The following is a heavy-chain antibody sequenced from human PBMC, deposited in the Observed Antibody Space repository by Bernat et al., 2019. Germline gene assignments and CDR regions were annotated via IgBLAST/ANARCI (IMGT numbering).Heavy chain of an antibody. D-gene: IGHD3-9*01. CDR3: ARHRPDDILTGYYLPYYYYGMDV. J-gene: IGHJ6*02. CDR1: GGSISSSSYY. Sequence: QLQLQESGPGLVKPSETLSLTCTVSGGSISSSSYYWGWIRQPPGKGLEWIGSIYYSGSTYYNPSLKSRVTISVDTSKNQFSLKLSSVTAADTAVYYCARHRPDDILTGYYLPYYYYGMDVWGQGTTVTVSS. CDR2: IYYSGST. V-gene: IGHV4-39*01.